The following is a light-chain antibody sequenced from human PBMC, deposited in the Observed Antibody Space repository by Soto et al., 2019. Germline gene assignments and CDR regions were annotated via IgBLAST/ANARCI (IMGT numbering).Light chain of an antibody. J-gene: IGKJ1*01. V-gene: IGKV1-39*01. CDR3: QQSYSDPPWT. Sequence: DIQMTQSPSSLSASVGDRVTITCRASQSISTYLNWYQQKPGKAPNLLIYAASSLQSGVPSRFSGSVSGTDFTLTISDLQPEDFASYYCQQSYSDPPWTFGQGTKVDIK. CDR1: QSISTY. CDR2: AAS.